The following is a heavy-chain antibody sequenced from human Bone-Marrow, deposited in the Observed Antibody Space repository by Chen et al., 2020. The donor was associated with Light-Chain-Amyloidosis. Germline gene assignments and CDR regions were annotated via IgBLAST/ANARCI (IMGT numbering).Heavy chain of an antibody. V-gene: IGHV4-39*01. CDR1: GGSPSSKPYY. Sequence: QLQLQESGPGLVKPSETLSLTCAASGGSPSSKPYYWAWIRQPPGKGLEWVGSVYHSGSTYYNPSLSSRLTISVDTFKNQFSLKLTSVTAADTAVYYCASLYSGYNYGRLDYWGQGALVTVSS. D-gene: IGHD5-12*01. CDR2: VYHSGST. CDR3: ASLYSGYNYGRLDY. J-gene: IGHJ4*02.